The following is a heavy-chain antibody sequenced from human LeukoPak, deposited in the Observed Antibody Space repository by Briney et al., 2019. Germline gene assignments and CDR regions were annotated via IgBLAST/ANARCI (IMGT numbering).Heavy chain of an antibody. V-gene: IGHV3-23*01. CDR3: AKDRAYCSGGSCYSYFDY. CDR1: GSTFSSYA. J-gene: IGHJ4*02. CDR2: ISGSGGST. Sequence: GGSLRLSCAASGSTFSSYAMSWVRQAPGKGLEWVSAISGSGGSTYYADSVKGRFTISRDNSKNTLYLQMNSLRAEDTAVYYCAKDRAYCSGGSCYSYFDYWGQGTLVTVSS. D-gene: IGHD2-15*01.